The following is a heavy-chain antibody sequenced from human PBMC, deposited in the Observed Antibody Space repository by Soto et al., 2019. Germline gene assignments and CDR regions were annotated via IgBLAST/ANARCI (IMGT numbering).Heavy chain of an antibody. D-gene: IGHD3-10*01. J-gene: IGHJ5*01. V-gene: IGHV4-59*01. CDR2: MYFGGSF. Sequence: SETLSLTCSVSGDSISSGYWTWIRQPPRRGLEWIGFMYFGGSFNYNPSLESRVIFSVDTSKNQFSLKLSSVTAADTAVDYCVRTLTSGRQDSWGQGTLVTVSS. CDR3: VRTLTSGRQDS. CDR1: GDSISSGY.